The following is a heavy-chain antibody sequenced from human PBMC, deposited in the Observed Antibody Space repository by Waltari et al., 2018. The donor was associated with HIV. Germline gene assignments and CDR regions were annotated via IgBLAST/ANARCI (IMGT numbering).Heavy chain of an antibody. Sequence: QVLLVQSGSELKKPGAAVKDSCKASGDTFKSCSINGVRQAPGQGLEWRGWLNTNTGNPMYAPGFTGRFVFSLDTSVNTAYLEISGLTTEDTAVYYCVRDSGRGRAFDFWGQGTMVSVSS. V-gene: IGHV7-4-1*02. CDR3: VRDSGRGRAFDF. CDR1: GDTFKSCS. CDR2: LNTNTGNP. J-gene: IGHJ3*01. D-gene: IGHD6-25*01.